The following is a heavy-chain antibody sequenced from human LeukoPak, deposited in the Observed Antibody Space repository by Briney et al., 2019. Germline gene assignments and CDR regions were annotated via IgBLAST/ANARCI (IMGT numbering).Heavy chain of an antibody. Sequence: SETLSLTCTVSGGSISSYYWSWIRQPPGKGLEWIGYIYYSGSTNYNPSLKSRVTISVDTSKNQFSLKLSSVTAADTAVYYCATGSYYGMDVWGQGTTVTVSS. CDR1: GGSISSYY. CDR2: IYYSGST. CDR3: ATGSYYGMDV. J-gene: IGHJ6*02. D-gene: IGHD3-10*01. V-gene: IGHV4-59*08.